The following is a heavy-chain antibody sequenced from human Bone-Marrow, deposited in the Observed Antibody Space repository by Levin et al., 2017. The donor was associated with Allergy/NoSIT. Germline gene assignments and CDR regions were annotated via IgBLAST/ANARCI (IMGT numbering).Heavy chain of an antibody. CDR3: TRDDVVATNH. D-gene: IGHD5-12*01. Sequence: GGSLRLSCAASGFTISTNYMSWVRQVPGKGLEWVSIIHSGGRKNYADSVKGRFTISRDNYNNTLYLQMNSLRGEDTAIYYCTRDDVVATNHWGQGTLVIVSS. CDR2: IHSGGRK. J-gene: IGHJ4*02. V-gene: IGHV3-66*01. CDR1: GFTISTNY.